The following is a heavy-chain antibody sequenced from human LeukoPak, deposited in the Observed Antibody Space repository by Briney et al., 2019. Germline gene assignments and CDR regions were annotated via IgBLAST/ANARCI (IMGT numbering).Heavy chain of an antibody. Sequence: ASVKVSCKPSGYTFTDSYIHWVRQAPGVGLEWMGWISPNNGDTKYAEDFQDRVTMTRDTSINTAYMELTRLTPDDTAVYYCVRSPIGASAYWGRGTLVTVSS. V-gene: IGHV1-2*02. J-gene: IGHJ4*02. D-gene: IGHD3-10*01. CDR3: VRSPIGASAY. CDR2: ISPNNGDT. CDR1: GYTFTDSY.